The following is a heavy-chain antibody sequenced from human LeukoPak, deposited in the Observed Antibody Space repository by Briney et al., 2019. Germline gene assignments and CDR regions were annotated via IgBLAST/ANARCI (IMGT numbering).Heavy chain of an antibody. CDR1: GFTFSSYE. V-gene: IGHV3-48*03. D-gene: IGHD2-21*01. Sequence: GGSLRLSCAASGFTFSSYEMNWVRQAPGKGLEWVSYISSSGSTIYYADSVKGRFTISRDDAKKSLDLQMNSLRAEDTAVYFCARYSEVDYYVDVWGAGTTVIVSS. J-gene: IGHJ6*03. CDR2: ISSSGSTI. CDR3: ARYSEVDYYVDV.